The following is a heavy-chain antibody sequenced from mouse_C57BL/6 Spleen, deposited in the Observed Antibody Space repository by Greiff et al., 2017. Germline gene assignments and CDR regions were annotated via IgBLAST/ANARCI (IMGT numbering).Heavy chain of an antibody. CDR2: ISSGGDYI. Sequence: EVKVVESGAGLVKPGGSLKLSCAASGFTFSSYAMSWVRQTPEKRLEWVAYISSGGDYIYYADTVKGRFTFTRDNARNTLYLQMSSLKSEETAMYYCTRDGDSNYVAFAYWGQGTLVTVSA. CDR1: GFTFSSYA. V-gene: IGHV5-9-1*02. CDR3: TRDGDSNYVAFAY. D-gene: IGHD2-5*01. J-gene: IGHJ3*01.